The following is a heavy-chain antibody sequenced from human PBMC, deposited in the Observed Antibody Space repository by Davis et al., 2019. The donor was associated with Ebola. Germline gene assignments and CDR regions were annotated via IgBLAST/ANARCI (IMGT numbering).Heavy chain of an antibody. CDR3: AREFREFFFDY. CDR1: GFTFSSYG. J-gene: IGHJ4*02. V-gene: IGHV3-33*01. D-gene: IGHD3-10*01. CDR2: IWFDGSGI. Sequence: GESLKISCAASGFTFSSYGMHWVRQGPGTGLEWVASIWFDGSGIHYADSVKGRFTISRDNSKKTLYLQMNSLRADDTAVYYCAREFREFFFDYWGQGTLVTVSS.